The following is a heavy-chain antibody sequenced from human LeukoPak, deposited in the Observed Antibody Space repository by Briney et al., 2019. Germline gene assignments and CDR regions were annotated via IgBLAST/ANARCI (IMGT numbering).Heavy chain of an antibody. V-gene: IGHV3-33*06. CDR1: GFTFSSYG. J-gene: IGHJ4*02. CDR3: AKGPTRTGNYFDY. CDR2: IWYDGSNK. Sequence: GRSLRLSCAASGFTFSSYGMHWVRQAPGKGLEWVAVIWYDGSNKYYADSVKGRFTISRDNSKNTLYLQMNSLRAEDTAVYYCAKGPTRTGNYFDYWGQGTLVTVSS. D-gene: IGHD3-10*01.